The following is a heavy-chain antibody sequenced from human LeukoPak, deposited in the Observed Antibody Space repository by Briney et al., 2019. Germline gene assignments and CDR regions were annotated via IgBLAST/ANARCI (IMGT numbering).Heavy chain of an antibody. J-gene: IGHJ3*02. D-gene: IGHD1-1*01. CDR2: ISAGGETT. CDR3: AKSLLTTATGTGRAFDI. CDR1: RFRFSTFP. Sequence: GGSLRLSCAASRFRFSTFPMGWVRQAPGKGLEWVSGISAGGETTFYADSVRGRLTISRDNSKNTLYLQMNSLRADDTAVYYCAKSLLTTATGTGRAFDIWGQGTMVTVSS. V-gene: IGHV3-23*01.